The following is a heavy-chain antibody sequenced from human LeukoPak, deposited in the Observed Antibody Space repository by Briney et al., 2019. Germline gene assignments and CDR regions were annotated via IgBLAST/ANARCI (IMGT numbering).Heavy chain of an antibody. V-gene: IGHV3-9*01. CDR2: ISWNSGSI. CDR3: VKDRGHYYDSSGYSYYYGMDV. J-gene: IGHJ6*02. Sequence: PGRFLRLSCAASGFTFDDYAMHWVRQAPGKGLEWVSGISWNSGSIGYADSVKGRFTISRDNAKNSLYLQMNSLRAEDTALYYCVKDRGHYYDSSGYSYYYGMDVWGQGTTVTVSS. CDR1: GFTFDDYA. D-gene: IGHD3-22*01.